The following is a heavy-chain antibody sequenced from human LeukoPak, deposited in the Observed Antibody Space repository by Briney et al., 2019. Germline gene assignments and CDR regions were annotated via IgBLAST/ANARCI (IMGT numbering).Heavy chain of an antibody. CDR1: GFTFGSYS. Sequence: GGSLRLSCAASGFTFGSYSMNWVRRAPGKGLEWVSSISSSSDKYYADSVKGRFTISRDNAKNSLYLQMSSLRPEDTAVYYCARDPGGAPLDYWGQGTLVTVSS. J-gene: IGHJ4*02. V-gene: IGHV3-21*01. D-gene: IGHD3-16*01. CDR2: ISSSSDK. CDR3: ARDPGGAPLDY.